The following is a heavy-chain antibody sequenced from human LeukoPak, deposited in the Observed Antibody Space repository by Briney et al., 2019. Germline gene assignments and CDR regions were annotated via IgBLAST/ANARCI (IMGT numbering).Heavy chain of an antibody. CDR1: GGSFSGYY. D-gene: IGHD3-16*02. J-gene: IGHJ3*02. CDR3: ARVPLYDYVWGSYRHYAFDI. Sequence: KPSETLSLTCAVYGGSFSGYYWSWIRQPPGKGLGWIGEINHSGSTNYNPSLKSRVTISVDTSRNQFSLKLSSVTAADTAVYYCARVPLYDYVWGSYRHYAFDIWGQGTMVTVSS. V-gene: IGHV4-34*01. CDR2: INHSGST.